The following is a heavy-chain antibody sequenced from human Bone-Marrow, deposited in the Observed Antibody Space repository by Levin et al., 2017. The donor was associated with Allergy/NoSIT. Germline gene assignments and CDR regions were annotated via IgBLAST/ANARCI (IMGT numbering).Heavy chain of an antibody. Sequence: ETLSLTCAASGFTFSRYWMTWVRQAPGKGLEWLANIKQDGSETYYLDSVEGRFTISRDNARNSLSLQMDRLRAEDTALYYCASGGGYDGGNFDLWGQGTLVTVSS. CDR2: IKQDGSET. CDR1: GFTFSRYW. V-gene: IGHV3-7*03. D-gene: IGHD5-12*01. CDR3: ASGGGYDGGNFDL. J-gene: IGHJ4*02.